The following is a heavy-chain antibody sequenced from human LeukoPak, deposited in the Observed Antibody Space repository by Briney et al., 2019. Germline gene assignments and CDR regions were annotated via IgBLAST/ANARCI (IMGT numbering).Heavy chain of an antibody. CDR2: ISSSSSTI. Sequence: GGSLRLSCVASGFMFNIYDMNWVRQAPGKGLEWVSYISSSSSTIYYADFVKGRFTISRDNAKNSLYLQMNSLKDEDTAVYYCARKTTTVNPLLRYFDLWGRGTVVTISS. V-gene: IGHV3-48*02. CDR1: GFMFNIYD. D-gene: IGHD4-17*01. J-gene: IGHJ2*01. CDR3: ARKTTTVNPLLRYFDL.